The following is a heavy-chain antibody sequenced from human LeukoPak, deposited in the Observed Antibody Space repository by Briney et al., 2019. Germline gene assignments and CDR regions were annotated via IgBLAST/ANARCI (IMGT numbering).Heavy chain of an antibody. Sequence: SETLSLTCAVYGGSFSGYYWSWIRQPPGKGLEWIGEINHSGSTYYNPSLKSRVTISVDTSKNQFSLKLSSVTAADTAVYYCARDGRPVLRFLEWLPPYWYFDLWGRGTLVTVSS. V-gene: IGHV4-34*01. J-gene: IGHJ2*01. D-gene: IGHD3-3*01. CDR2: INHSGST. CDR3: ARDGRPVLRFLEWLPPYWYFDL. CDR1: GGSFSGYY.